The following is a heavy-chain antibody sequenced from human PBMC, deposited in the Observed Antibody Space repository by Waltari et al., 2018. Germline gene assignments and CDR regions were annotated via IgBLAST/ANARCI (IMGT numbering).Heavy chain of an antibody. V-gene: IGHV4-39*01. Sequence: QLQLQESGPGLVKPSETLSLTCTVSGGSISSSSYYWGWIRQPPGKGLEWIGSIYYSGSTYYNPSLKSRVTISVDTSKNQFSLKLSSVTAADTAVYYCARLGFDYGDHGNWGQGTLVTVSS. CDR3: ARLGFDYGDHGN. J-gene: IGHJ4*02. D-gene: IGHD4-17*01. CDR1: GGSISSSSYY. CDR2: IYYSGST.